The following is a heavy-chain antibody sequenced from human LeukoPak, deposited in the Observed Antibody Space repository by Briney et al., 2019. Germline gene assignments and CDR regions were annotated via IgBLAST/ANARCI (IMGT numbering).Heavy chain of an antibody. V-gene: IGHV1-46*01. J-gene: IGHJ3*02. Sequence: ASVKVSCKASGYTFTSYYMHWVRQAPGQGLEWMGLINPTGGSTGYAQKFQGRVTITADKSTSTAYMELSSLRSEDTAVYYCATESYSGSYLYAFDIWGQGTMVTVSS. CDR1: GYTFTSYY. CDR2: INPTGGST. D-gene: IGHD1-26*01. CDR3: ATESYSGSYLYAFDI.